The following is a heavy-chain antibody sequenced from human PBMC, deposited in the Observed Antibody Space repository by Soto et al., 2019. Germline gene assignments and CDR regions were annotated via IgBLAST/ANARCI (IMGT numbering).Heavy chain of an antibody. Sequence: GASVKVSCKASGYTFTGYYMHWVRQAPGQGLEWMGWINPNSGGTNYAQKFQGRVTMTRETSISTAYMELSRLRSDDTAVYYCARADIVLMVSNGMDVWGQGTTVTVSS. CDR2: INPNSGGT. J-gene: IGHJ6*02. V-gene: IGHV1-2*02. D-gene: IGHD2-8*01. CDR3: ARADIVLMVSNGMDV. CDR1: GYTFTGYY.